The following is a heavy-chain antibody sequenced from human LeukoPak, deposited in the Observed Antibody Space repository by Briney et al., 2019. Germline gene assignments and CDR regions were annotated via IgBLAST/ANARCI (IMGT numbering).Heavy chain of an antibody. V-gene: IGHV3-74*01. D-gene: IGHD4-17*01. CDR1: EFTFSRYW. CDR2: IISDGSYT. Sequence: GGSLRLSCAASEFTFSRYWMHWVRQAPGKGVVWVARIISDGSYTNYADSVKGRFTISRDNAKNTLYLQMHSLRAEDTAVYYCVRAADYGDYGGFDYWGQGTLVTVSS. CDR3: VRAADYGDYGGFDY. J-gene: IGHJ4*02.